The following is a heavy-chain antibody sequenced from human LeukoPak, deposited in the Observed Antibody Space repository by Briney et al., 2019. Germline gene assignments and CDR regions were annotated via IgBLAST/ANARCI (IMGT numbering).Heavy chain of an antibody. CDR2: ISGSGGST. V-gene: IGHV3-23*01. Sequence: GGSLRLSCAASGFTFSSYAMSWVRQAPGKGLEWVSAISGSGGSTYYADSVKGRLTFSRANSKNTRYLQMNSLRAEDTAVYYCAKDRGYCSSTSCYAGPIDYWGQGTLVTVSS. D-gene: IGHD2-2*01. CDR1: GFTFSSYA. CDR3: AKDRGYCSSTSCYAGPIDY. J-gene: IGHJ4*02.